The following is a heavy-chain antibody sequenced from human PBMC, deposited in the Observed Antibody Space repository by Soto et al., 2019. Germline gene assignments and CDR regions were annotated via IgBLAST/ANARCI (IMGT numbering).Heavy chain of an antibody. Sequence: EVQLLESGGGLVQPGGSLRLSCAASGFTFSSYAMSWVRQAPGKGLEWVSVISGSGDSTYYADSVKGRFTISRDNSKNTLXLQMNSLRAEDTAVYYCARRTSGWYLDYWGQGTLVTVSS. CDR3: ARRTSGWYLDY. V-gene: IGHV3-23*01. D-gene: IGHD6-19*01. CDR2: ISGSGDST. J-gene: IGHJ4*02. CDR1: GFTFSSYA.